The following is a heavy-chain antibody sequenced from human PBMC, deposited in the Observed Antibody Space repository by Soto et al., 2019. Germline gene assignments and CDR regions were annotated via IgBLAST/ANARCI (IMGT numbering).Heavy chain of an antibody. D-gene: IGHD6-25*01. V-gene: IGHV3-33*01. J-gene: IGHJ6*02. Sequence: QVQLVESGGGVVQPGRSLRLSCAASGFTFSSYGMHWVRQAPGKGLEWVAVIWYDGSNKYYADSVKGRFTISRDNSKNTLYRKMNSRRAEDTAVYYCARESGNGPDYYYYYGMDVWGQGTTFTVSS. CDR2: IWYDGSNK. CDR3: ARESGNGPDYYYYYGMDV. CDR1: GFTFSSYG.